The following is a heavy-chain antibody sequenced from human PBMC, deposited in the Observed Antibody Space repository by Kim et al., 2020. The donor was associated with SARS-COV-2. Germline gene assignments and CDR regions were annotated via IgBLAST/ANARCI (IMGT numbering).Heavy chain of an antibody. V-gene: IGHV4-59*08. CDR2: IYYSGST. D-gene: IGHD1-26*01. CDR1: GGSISNYY. J-gene: IGHJ3*02. CDR3: ARPVGVAFFLGYFDI. Sequence: SETLSLTCTVSGGSISNYYWSWIRQPPGKELEWIGYIYYSGSTVYNPSLKSRVSISLDTSKNQFSLKLSSVTAADTAVYYCARPVGVAFFLGYFDIWGQGTMVTVSS.